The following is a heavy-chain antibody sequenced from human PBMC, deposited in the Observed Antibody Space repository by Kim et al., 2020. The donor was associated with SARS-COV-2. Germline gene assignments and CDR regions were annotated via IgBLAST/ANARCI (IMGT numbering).Heavy chain of an antibody. V-gene: IGHV4-38-2*02. CDR2: IFHDGTT. CDR1: GSSISSGYF. D-gene: IGHD3-10*01. CDR3: ARGRFGDL. J-gene: IGHJ5*02. Sequence: SETLSLTCTFSGSSISSGYFWGWFRQPPGKGLEWIGNIFHDGTTYQNPSLKSRVTMSMDTPKNQFSLKLTFMTAADTAVYFCARGRFGDLWGQGTLVTVSS.